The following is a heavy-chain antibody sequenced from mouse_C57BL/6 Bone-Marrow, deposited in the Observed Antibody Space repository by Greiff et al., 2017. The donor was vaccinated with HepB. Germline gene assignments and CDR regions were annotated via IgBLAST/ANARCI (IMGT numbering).Heavy chain of an antibody. CDR3: TRDDGYSSY. CDR1: GFTFSSYA. V-gene: IGHV5-9-1*02. Sequence: EVKVVESGEGLVKPGWSLKLSCAASGFTFSSYAMSWVRQTPEKRLEWVAYISSGGDYIYYADTVKGRFTISRDNARNTLYLQMSSLKSEDTAMYYCTRDDGYSSYWGQGTLVTVSA. CDR2: ISSGGDYI. J-gene: IGHJ3*01. D-gene: IGHD2-3*01.